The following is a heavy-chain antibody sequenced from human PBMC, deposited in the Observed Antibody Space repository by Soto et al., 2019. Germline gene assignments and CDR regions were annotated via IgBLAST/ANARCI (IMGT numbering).Heavy chain of an antibody. CDR3: ARVLSGSSLFDY. Sequence: PXATLSLTFTVSGGSISSDYWSWIRQPPGKGLEWIGYISYSGNTNYNPSLKSLVTISVDTSKKQFSLKLRSVTAADTAVYYCARVLSGSSLFDYWGQGMLVTVSS. CDR2: ISYSGNT. V-gene: IGHV4-59*01. D-gene: IGHD1-26*01. CDR1: GGSISSDY. J-gene: IGHJ4*02.